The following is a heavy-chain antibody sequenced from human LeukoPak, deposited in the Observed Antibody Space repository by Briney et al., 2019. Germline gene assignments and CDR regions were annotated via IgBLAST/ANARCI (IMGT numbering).Heavy chain of an antibody. CDR1: GGSISYYY. Sequence: PSETLSLTCTVSGGSISYYYWSWIRQPAGKGLEWIGRIYTSGSTNYNPSLKSRVTMSVDTSTNQFSLKLSSVTAADTAVYYCARDLEIWSGYYFDYWGQGTLVTVSS. CDR3: ARDLEIWSGYYFDY. D-gene: IGHD3-3*01. CDR2: IYTSGST. J-gene: IGHJ4*02. V-gene: IGHV4-4*07.